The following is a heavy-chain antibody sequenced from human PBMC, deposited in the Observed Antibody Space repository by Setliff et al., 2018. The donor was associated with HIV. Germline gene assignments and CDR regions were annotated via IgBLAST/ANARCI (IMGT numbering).Heavy chain of an antibody. Sequence: LRLSCVASEFTFSKYRMSWVRQAPGKGLEWVAYIKEDGSDKYYEDSVKGRFTISRDNAKNSLYLQMNSLRAEDTAVYYCARDWVSMDRGASMDVWGKGTTVTVSS. V-gene: IGHV3-7*03. J-gene: IGHJ6*03. D-gene: IGHD3-10*01. CDR2: IKEDGSDK. CDR1: EFTFSKYR. CDR3: ARDWVSMDRGASMDV.